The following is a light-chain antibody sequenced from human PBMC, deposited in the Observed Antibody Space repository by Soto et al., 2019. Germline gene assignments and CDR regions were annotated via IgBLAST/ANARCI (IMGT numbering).Light chain of an antibody. Sequence: EIVLTQSPVTLSLSPGEIATLSCAASQSVSTTSLAWYQQKPGQAPRVLIYGASYRATGVPERFSGSGAGTDFTLTISRLEPEDFAVYYCQKYGTAPRKFGQGTKVDIK. CDR3: QKYGTAPRK. J-gene: IGKJ1*01. CDR2: GAS. V-gene: IGKV3-20*01. CDR1: QSVSTTS.